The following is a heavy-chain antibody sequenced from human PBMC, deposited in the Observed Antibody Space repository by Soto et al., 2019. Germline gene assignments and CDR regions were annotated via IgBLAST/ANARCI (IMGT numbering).Heavy chain of an antibody. J-gene: IGHJ5*02. D-gene: IGHD1-1*01. CDR3: AKDRSTMRWFDP. V-gene: IGHV4-4*07. CDR2: VQMSGTT. CDR1: GSSVRSYH. Sequence: SETLSLTCAVSGSSVRSYHWSWIRQAAGKGLEWIGRVQMSGTTNYNPSLKTRVTMSLDTSKNEVSLRMTSVTAADTAVYFCAKDRSTMRWFDPWGQGILVTVSS.